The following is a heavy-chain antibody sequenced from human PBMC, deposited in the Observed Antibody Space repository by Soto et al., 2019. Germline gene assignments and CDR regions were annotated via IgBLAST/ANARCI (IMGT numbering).Heavy chain of an antibody. V-gene: IGHV3-13*01. Sequence: GGSLRLSCAASGFTFSSYDMHWVRQATGKGLEWVSAIGTAGDTYYPGSVKGRFTISRENAKNSLYLQMNSLRAGDTAVYYCARGKGSGWVYYYYMDVWGKGTTVTVSS. D-gene: IGHD6-19*01. CDR1: GFTFSSYD. J-gene: IGHJ6*03. CDR3: ARGKGSGWVYYYYMDV. CDR2: IGTAGDT.